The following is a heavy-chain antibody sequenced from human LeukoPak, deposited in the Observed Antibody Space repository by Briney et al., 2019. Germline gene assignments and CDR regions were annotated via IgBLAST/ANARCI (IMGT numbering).Heavy chain of an antibody. J-gene: IGHJ3*02. CDR3: VGGDAFDI. V-gene: IGHV3-7*01. CDR2: IKQDGSKI. D-gene: IGHD4-23*01. CDR1: GFTFSTHW. Sequence: RESLRLSCAASGFTFSTHWMYWVRQAPGKGLEWVANIKQDGSKIYYVDSVKGRFTISRDNARNSLYLQMNSLRAEDTALYYCVGGDAFDIWGQGTMVTVSS.